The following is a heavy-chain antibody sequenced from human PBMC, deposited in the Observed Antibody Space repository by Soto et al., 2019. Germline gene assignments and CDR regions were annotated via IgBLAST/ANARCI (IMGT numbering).Heavy chain of an antibody. D-gene: IGHD3-3*01. CDR2: IYHIGST. V-gene: IGHV4-4*02. J-gene: IGHJ6*02. CDR1: GASINSANW. CDR3: AKRYDFWSGGWYGLGV. Sequence: QVLMEESGPGLVKPSGTLFLTCTVSGASINSANWWVWVRQPPGKGLEWIGEIYHIGSTTHNPSRKSRGTISVDKTKKHFSLKVTSVTAADTGVYYCAKRYDFWSGGWYGLGVWGQGTTVTVSS.